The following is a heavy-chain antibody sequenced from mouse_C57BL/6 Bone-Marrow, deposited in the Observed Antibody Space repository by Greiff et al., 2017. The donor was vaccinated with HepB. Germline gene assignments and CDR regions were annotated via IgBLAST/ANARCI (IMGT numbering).Heavy chain of an antibody. D-gene: IGHD2-1*01. CDR1: GFTFSSYG. V-gene: IGHV5-6*01. CDR2: ISSGGSYT. J-gene: IGHJ3*01. CDR3: ARHDPYGNSWFAY. Sequence: EVKLVESGGDLVKPGGSLKLSCAASGFTFSSYGMSWVRQTPDKRLEWVATISSGGSYTYYPDSVKGRFTISRDNAKNTQYLQMSSLKSEDTAMYYCARHDPYGNSWFAYWGQGTLVTVSA.